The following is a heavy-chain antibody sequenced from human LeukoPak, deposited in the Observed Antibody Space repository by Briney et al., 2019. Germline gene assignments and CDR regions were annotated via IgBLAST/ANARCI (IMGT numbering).Heavy chain of an antibody. Sequence: GGSLRLSCAASGFTFSSYSMNWVRQAPGKGLEWVSSISSSSSYIYYADSVKGRFTISRDNAKNSLYLQMSSLRAEDTAVYYCARGDTAKAFDIWGQGTMVTVSS. CDR1: GFTFSSYS. J-gene: IGHJ3*02. CDR2: ISSSSSYI. CDR3: ARGDTAKAFDI. D-gene: IGHD5-18*01. V-gene: IGHV3-21*01.